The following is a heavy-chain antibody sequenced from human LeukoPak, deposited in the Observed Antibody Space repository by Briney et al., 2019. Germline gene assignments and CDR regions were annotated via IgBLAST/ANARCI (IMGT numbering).Heavy chain of an antibody. Sequence: GGSLRLSCAASGFTFSSYEMNWVRQAPGKGLKWVSYISSSGSTIYYADSVKGRFTISRDNAKNSLYLQMNSLRAEDTAVYYCAREMATITNYFDYWGQGTLVTVSS. CDR3: AREMATITNYFDY. V-gene: IGHV3-48*03. D-gene: IGHD5-24*01. CDR2: ISSSGSTI. CDR1: GFTFSSYE. J-gene: IGHJ4*02.